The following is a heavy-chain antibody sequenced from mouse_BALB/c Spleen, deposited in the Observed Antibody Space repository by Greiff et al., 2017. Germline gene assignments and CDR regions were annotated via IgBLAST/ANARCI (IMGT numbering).Heavy chain of an antibody. D-gene: IGHD2-1*01. Sequence: EVQRVESGGGLVKLGGSLKLSCAASGFTFSSYYMSWVRQTPEKRLELVAAINSNGGSTYYPDTVTGRFTISRDNAKNTLYLQMSSLKSEDTALYYCARLGYGNYVGYFDYWGQGTTLTVSS. CDR2: INSNGGST. V-gene: IGHV5-6-2*01. J-gene: IGHJ2*01. CDR3: ARLGYGNYVGYFDY. CDR1: GFTFSSYY.